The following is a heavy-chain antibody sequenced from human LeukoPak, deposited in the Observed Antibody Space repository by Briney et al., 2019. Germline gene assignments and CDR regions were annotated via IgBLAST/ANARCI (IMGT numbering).Heavy chain of an antibody. CDR2: IYHSGST. Sequence: PSETLSLTCTVSGGSISSGSYYWSWIRQPPGKGLEWIGYIYHSGSTYYNPSLKSRVTISVDTSKNQFSLKLSSVTAADTAVYYCARHEYLFPGIAAAFPGVAFDIWGQGTMVTVSS. J-gene: IGHJ3*02. D-gene: IGHD6-13*01. V-gene: IGHV4-39*01. CDR3: ARHEYLFPGIAAAFPGVAFDI. CDR1: GGSISSGSYY.